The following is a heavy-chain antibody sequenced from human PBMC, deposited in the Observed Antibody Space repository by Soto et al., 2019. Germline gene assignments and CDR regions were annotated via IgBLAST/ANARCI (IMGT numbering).Heavy chain of an antibody. CDR2: ISPIFNMT. CDR3: ARAIGPQDPSVYNYCHGMDV. CDR1: GGTFSSFA. D-gene: IGHD3-16*01. Sequence: QVQLVQSGAEVKKPGSSVKVSCKASGGTFSSFAISWVRQAPGQGLEWMGGISPIFNMTNYAQKLQGKVTITRDESTSTAYMEISSLRPEDTAVFYCARAIGPQDPSVYNYCHGMDVWGQGTTVTVSS. J-gene: IGHJ6*02. V-gene: IGHV1-69*05.